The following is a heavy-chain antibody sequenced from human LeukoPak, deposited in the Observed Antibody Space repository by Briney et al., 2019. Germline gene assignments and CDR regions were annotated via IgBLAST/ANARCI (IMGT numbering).Heavy chain of an antibody. CDR2: ISYDGSNK. J-gene: IGHJ4*02. V-gene: IGHV3-30-3*01. CDR1: GFTFSSYA. D-gene: IGHD1-14*01. CDR3: ARAPEGVFDY. Sequence: PGRSLRLSCAASGFTFSSYAMHWVRQASGKGLEWVAVISYDGSNKYYADSVKGRFTISRDNSKNTLYLQMNSLRAEDTAVYYCARAPEGVFDYWGQGTLVTVSS.